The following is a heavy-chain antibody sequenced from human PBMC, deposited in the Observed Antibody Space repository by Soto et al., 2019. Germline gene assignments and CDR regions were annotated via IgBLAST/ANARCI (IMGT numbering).Heavy chain of an antibody. CDR1: CGSISGYY. CDR2: IFYSGST. V-gene: IGHV4-59*01. CDR3: ARVGSSGWSPDY. Sequence: SETLSLTCTVSCGSISGYYWSWIRQPPGKGLEWIGYIFYSGSTNYNPSLRSRVTISVDTSKNQFSLKLSSVTTADTAMYYCARVGSSGWSPDYWGQGTLVTVSS. D-gene: IGHD6-19*01. J-gene: IGHJ4*02.